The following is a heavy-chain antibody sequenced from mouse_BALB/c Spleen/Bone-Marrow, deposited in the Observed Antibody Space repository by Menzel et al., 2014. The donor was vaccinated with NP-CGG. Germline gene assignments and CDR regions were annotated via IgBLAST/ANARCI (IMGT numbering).Heavy chain of an antibody. CDR3: ARSGGNYVAWFVY. D-gene: IGHD2-1*01. CDR1: GYTFTRYW. V-gene: IGHV1-69*02. Sequence: ESGAEVVKPGAPVKPSCKASGYTFTRYWMHWVRQRPGRGLEWIGKIDPSDSETHYNHEFKDKATLTVDKSSSTAYIQLSSLTSEDSAVYFCARSGGNYVAWFVYWGQGTLVTVSP. J-gene: IGHJ3*01. CDR2: IDPSDSET.